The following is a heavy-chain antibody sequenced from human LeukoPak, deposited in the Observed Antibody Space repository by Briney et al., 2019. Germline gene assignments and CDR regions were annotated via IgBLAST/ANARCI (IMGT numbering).Heavy chain of an antibody. CDR2: INPSGGST. Sequence: ASVKVSCKASGYTFTSYYMHWVRQAPGQGLEWMGIINPSGGSTSYAQKLRGRVTMTRDTSTSTVYMELSSLRSEDTAVYYCARSGVRYDSSGPFDYWGQGTLVTVSS. CDR1: GYTFTSYY. CDR3: ARSGVRYDSSGPFDY. V-gene: IGHV1-46*01. J-gene: IGHJ4*02. D-gene: IGHD3-22*01.